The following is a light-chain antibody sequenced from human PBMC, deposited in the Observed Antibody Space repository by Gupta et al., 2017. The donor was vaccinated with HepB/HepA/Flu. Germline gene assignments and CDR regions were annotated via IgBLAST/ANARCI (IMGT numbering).Light chain of an antibody. Sequence: PGERVTLACRACQSVSRSYLTWYKQKPGQAPRLLIYGASTRATSIPARFNGSGYGTDFTLTVSRRQPEDFAVYYCPQDENLPSITFGGGTKVEIK. J-gene: IGKJ4*01. CDR1: QSVSRSY. CDR3: PQDENLPSIT. V-gene: IGKV3-7*01. CDR2: GAS.